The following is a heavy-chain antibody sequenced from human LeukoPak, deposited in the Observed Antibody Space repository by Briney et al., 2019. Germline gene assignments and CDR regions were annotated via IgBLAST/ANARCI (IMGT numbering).Heavy chain of an antibody. CDR1: GGTFSSYA. D-gene: IGHD5-24*01. V-gene: IGHV1-69*04. CDR2: IIPILGIA. Sequence: SVKVSCKAPGGTFSSYAISWVRQAPGQGLEWMGRIIPILGIANYAQKFQGRVTITADKSTSTAYMELSSLRSEDTAVYYCARRDGYNLNSPSITLFDWGQGTLVTVSS. J-gene: IGHJ4*02. CDR3: ARRDGYNLNSPSITLFD.